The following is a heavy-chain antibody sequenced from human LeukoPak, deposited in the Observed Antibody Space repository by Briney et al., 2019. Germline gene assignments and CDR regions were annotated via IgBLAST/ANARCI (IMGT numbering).Heavy chain of an antibody. CDR2: IYNSGTT. V-gene: IGHV4-39*01. CDR3: ARREPYTYYYGSGSPFDY. D-gene: IGHD3-10*01. CDR1: GGSIRNSSFY. J-gene: IGHJ4*02. Sequence: SETLSLTCAVSGGSIRNSSFYWGWIRQPPGTGLEWIASIYNSGTTYYNPSIKSRITIFVDTSKNQVSLKLRSVTAADTAVYYCARREPYTYYYGSGSPFDYWGQGTLATVSS.